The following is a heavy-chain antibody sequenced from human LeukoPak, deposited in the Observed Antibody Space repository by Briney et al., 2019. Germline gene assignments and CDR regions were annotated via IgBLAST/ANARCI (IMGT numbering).Heavy chain of an antibody. CDR3: ARDLVQLWSKDY. CDR2: ISSSGRNI. J-gene: IGHJ4*02. V-gene: IGHV3-48*03. D-gene: IGHD5-18*01. Sequence: SGGSLRLSCAASGFTFSNYELNWLRQAPGKGLEWVSYISSSGRNIYYADSVNGRFTISRDNAKNSLYLQMNSLRAEDTAVYYCARDLVQLWSKDYWGQGTLVTVSS. CDR1: GFTFSNYE.